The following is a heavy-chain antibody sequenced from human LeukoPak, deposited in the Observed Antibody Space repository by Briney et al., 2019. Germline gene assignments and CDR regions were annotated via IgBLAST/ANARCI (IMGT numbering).Heavy chain of an antibody. V-gene: IGHV3-49*03. D-gene: IGHD3-10*01. CDR2: IRSKAYGGTT. CDR1: GFTFGDYA. J-gene: IGHJ4*02. Sequence: GRSLRLSCTASGFTFGDYAMSWFRQAPGKGLEWVGLIRSKAYGGTTEYAASVKGRFTISRDDSKSIAYLQMNSLKTEDTAVYYCTRGKLSGGRGYYFDYWGQGTLVTVSS. CDR3: TRGKLSGGRGYYFDY.